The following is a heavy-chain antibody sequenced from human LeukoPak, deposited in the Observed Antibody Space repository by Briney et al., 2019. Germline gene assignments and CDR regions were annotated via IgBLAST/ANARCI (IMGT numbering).Heavy chain of an antibody. D-gene: IGHD2-2*01. CDR1: GGSFSGYY. Sequence: PSETLSLTCAVYGGSFSGYYWSWIRQPPGKGLEWIGDINHSGSTNYNPSLKSRVTISVDTSKNQFSLKLSSVTAADTAVYYCARGRVGRGYCSSTSCYVWFDPWGQGTLVTVSS. CDR3: ARGRVGRGYCSSTSCYVWFDP. J-gene: IGHJ5*02. V-gene: IGHV4-34*01. CDR2: INHSGST.